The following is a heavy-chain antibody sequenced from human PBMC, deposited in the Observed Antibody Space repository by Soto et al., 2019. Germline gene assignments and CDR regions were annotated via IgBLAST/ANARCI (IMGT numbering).Heavy chain of an antibody. D-gene: IGHD3-22*01. CDR2: ISSSSSTI. CDR3: ARDREIYCDSRALGAFDI. J-gene: IGHJ3*02. Sequence: GGLLRLSCAASGFTFSSYSMNWVRQAPGKGLEWVAYISSSSSTIYYADSVKGRFTISRDNAKNSLYLQMNSLRDEDTAVYYCARDREIYCDSRALGAFDIWGQGTMVTVSS. V-gene: IGHV3-48*02. CDR1: GFTFSSYS.